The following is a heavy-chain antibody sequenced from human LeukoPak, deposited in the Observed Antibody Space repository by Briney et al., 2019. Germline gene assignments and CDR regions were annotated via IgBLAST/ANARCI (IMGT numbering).Heavy chain of an antibody. J-gene: IGHJ4*02. V-gene: IGHV4-34*01. D-gene: IGHD2-2*01. Sequence: PSETLSLTCAVYGGSFSGYYWSWIRQPPGKGLEWIGEINHSGSTYYNPSLKSRVTISVDTSKNQFSLKLSSVTAADTAVYYCARDAPFDYWGQGTLVTVSS. CDR2: INHSGST. CDR1: GGSFSGYY. CDR3: ARDAPFDY.